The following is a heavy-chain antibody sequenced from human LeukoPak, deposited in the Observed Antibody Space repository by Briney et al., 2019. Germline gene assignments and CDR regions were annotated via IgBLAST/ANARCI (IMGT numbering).Heavy chain of an antibody. D-gene: IGHD6-13*01. CDR1: GLTFSTYW. CDR3: AKRGSVGTLGHFDY. Sequence: GGSLRLSCAASGLTFSTYWMHWVRQDPGKGLVWVSRISSDASITSYADPVKGRFTISRDNAKNTLFLQMNSLRAEDTAVYYCAKRGSVGTLGHFDYWGQGTLVTVSS. V-gene: IGHV3-74*01. CDR2: ISSDASIT. J-gene: IGHJ4*02.